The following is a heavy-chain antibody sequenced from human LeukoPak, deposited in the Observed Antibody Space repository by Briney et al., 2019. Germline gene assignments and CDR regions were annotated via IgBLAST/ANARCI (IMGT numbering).Heavy chain of an antibody. CDR3: ARVLYCGGDCYYMDV. J-gene: IGHJ6*03. V-gene: IGHV4-34*01. CDR1: GGSFSGYY. D-gene: IGHD2-21*01. Sequence: SETLSLTCAVYGGSFSGYYWSWIRQPPGKGLEWIGEINHSGSTNYNPSLKSRVTISVDTSKNQFSLKLSSVTAADTAVYYCARVLYCGGDCYYMDVWGKGTTVTISS. CDR2: INHSGST.